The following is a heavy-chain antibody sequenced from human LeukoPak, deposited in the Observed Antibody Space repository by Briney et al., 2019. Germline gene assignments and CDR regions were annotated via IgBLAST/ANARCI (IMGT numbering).Heavy chain of an antibody. J-gene: IGHJ6*03. Sequence: GASVKVSCKVSGYTLTELSMHWVRQAPGKGLEWMGGFDPEDGETIYAQKFQGRVTMTEDTSTDTAYMELSSLRSEDTAVYYCATDRMVRGVSVQNRGSGYYYYYMDVWGKGTTVTVSS. V-gene: IGHV1-24*01. CDR2: FDPEDGET. CDR3: ATDRMVRGVSVQNRGSGYYYYYMDV. D-gene: IGHD3-10*01. CDR1: GYTLTELS.